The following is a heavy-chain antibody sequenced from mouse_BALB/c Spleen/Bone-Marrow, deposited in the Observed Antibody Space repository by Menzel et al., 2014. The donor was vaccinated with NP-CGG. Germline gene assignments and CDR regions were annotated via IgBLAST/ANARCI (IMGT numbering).Heavy chain of an antibody. CDR2: INPSSGYT. D-gene: IGHD2-3*01. V-gene: IGHV1-4*01. CDR3: ARRDDGYVFFDY. J-gene: IGHJ2*01. Sequence: QVQLKQSGAELARPGASVKMSCRASGYTFXTYTIHWVRQWPGQGLEWIGYINPSSGYTNYNQKFKDKATLTADKSSSTAYMQLSSLTSEDSAVYYCARRDDGYVFFDYWGQGTTLTVSS. CDR1: GYTFXTYT.